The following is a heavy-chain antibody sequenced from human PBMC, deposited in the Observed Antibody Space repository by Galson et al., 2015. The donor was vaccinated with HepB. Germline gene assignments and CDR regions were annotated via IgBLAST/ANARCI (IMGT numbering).Heavy chain of an antibody. CDR3: ARAYGGSALDY. CDR1: GYKFIDHY. V-gene: IGHV1-2*04. J-gene: IGHJ4*02. D-gene: IGHD2-8*01. Sequence: SVKVSCKASGYKFIDHYMHWVRQAPGQGLEWMGWINSRTGETNYAEKFEEWVTLTRDTSITTVYMELTSLKSDDTAIYYCARAYGGSALDYWGQGSLVIVSS. CDR2: INSRTGET.